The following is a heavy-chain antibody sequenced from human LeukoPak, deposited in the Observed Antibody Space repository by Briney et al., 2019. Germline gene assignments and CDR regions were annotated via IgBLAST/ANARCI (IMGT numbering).Heavy chain of an antibody. Sequence: SETLSLTCTVSGGSISSSSYYWGWIRPPPGKGLEWIGSIYYSGSTYYNPSLKSRVTISVDTSKNQFSLKLTSVAAADTAVYYCARHLYSSSFVYCFDFWGQGTLVTVSS. J-gene: IGHJ4*02. V-gene: IGHV4-39*01. D-gene: IGHD6-13*01. CDR3: ARHLYSSSFVYCFDF. CDR1: GGSISSSSYY. CDR2: IYYSGST.